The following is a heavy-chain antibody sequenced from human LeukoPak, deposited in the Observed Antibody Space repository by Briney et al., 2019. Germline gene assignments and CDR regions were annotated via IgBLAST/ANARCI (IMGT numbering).Heavy chain of an antibody. CDR3: AREYSNWFDP. J-gene: IGHJ5*02. D-gene: IGHD2-15*01. CDR2: NSGST. V-gene: IGHV4-59*02. Sequence: SETLSLTCTVSGGSVSGYYWGWIRQPPGKGLEWIGYNSGSTNYNPSLNSRVTISVDTSKNQFSLKLSSVTAADTAVYYCAREYSNWFDPWGQGILVTVSS. CDR1: GGSVSGYY.